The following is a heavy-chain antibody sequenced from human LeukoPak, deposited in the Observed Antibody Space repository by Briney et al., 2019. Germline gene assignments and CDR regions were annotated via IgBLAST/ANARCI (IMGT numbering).Heavy chain of an antibody. CDR1: GFTFSNYC. D-gene: IGHD2-2*01. V-gene: IGHV3-30*18. CDR3: AKEKGIYCSSIDCSPGMDV. CDR2: ISYDGCNK. J-gene: IGHJ6*02. Sequence: GMSLRLSCAASGFTFSNYCMHWVRQAPGKGLEWVAVISYDGCNKYYADSVKGRFTFSRDNSKNTLYLQMSSLRAEDTAVYYCAKEKGIYCSSIDCSPGMDVWGQGTTVTVSS.